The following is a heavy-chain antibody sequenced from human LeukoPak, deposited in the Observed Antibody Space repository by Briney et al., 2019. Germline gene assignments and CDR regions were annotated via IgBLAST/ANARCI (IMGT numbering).Heavy chain of an antibody. J-gene: IGHJ4*02. CDR2: INPSGGST. V-gene: IGHV1-46*01. Sequence: ASVKVSCKASGYTFTSYYMHWVRQAPGQGLEWMGIINPSGGSTSYAQKLQGRVTMTTDTSTSTAYMELRSLRSDDTAVYYCARDLRRGSSSWYVSGGDYWGQGTLVTVSS. CDR1: GYTFTSYY. D-gene: IGHD6-13*01. CDR3: ARDLRRGSSSWYVSGGDY.